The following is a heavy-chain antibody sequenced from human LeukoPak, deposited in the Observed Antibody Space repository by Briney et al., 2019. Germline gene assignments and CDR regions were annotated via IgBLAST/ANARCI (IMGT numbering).Heavy chain of an antibody. CDR2: IYYSGST. Sequence: SETLSLTCTVSGGSISSYYWSWIRQPPGKGLEWIGYIYYSGSTNYSPSLKSRVTISVDTSKNQFSLKLSSVTAAGTAVYYCARRVYYDSSGYYPYRSQPYGYFDYWGQGTLVTVSS. CDR3: ARRVYYDSSGYYPYRSQPYGYFDY. J-gene: IGHJ4*02. D-gene: IGHD3-22*01. V-gene: IGHV4-59*08. CDR1: GGSISSYY.